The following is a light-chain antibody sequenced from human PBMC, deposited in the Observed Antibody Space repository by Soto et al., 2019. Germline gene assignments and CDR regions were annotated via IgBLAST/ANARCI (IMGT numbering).Light chain of an antibody. CDR3: HRYCRSWT. V-gene: IGKV3-15*01. CDR1: LSISCT. Sequence: TQSPDTLSLSPGERATLSVSASLSISCTLAWYQQPPGPAPLLLISSTSASATAIPSSFSGSGSGFTFTITILDLQSYDFYFYHYHRYCRSWTFGQGTQLDIK. CDR2: STS. J-gene: IGKJ1*01.